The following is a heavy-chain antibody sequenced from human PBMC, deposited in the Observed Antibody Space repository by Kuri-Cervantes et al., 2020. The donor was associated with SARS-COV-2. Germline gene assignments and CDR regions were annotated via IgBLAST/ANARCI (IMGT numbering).Heavy chain of an antibody. CDR2: IKSSGNTI. D-gene: IGHD3-3*01. CDR3: AKVETASLDY. CDR1: GFTFSDYY. V-gene: IGHV3-11*04. Sequence: GESLKISCAASGFTFSDYYMSWIRQAPGKGPEWISYIKSSGNTIYYADSVKGRFTISRDNSKNTLYLQMNSLRPEDTAVYYCAKVETASLDYWGQGTQVTVSS. J-gene: IGHJ4*02.